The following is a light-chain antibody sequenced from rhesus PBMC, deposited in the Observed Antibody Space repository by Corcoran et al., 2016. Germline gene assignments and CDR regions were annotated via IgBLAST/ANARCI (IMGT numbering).Light chain of an antibody. CDR1: QSLLYSSNNKNF. J-gene: IGKJ1*01. CDR2: WAS. CDR3: QQYDTSPWT. V-gene: IGKV4-1*01. Sequence: DIVMTQSPNSLAVSLGERVTINCKSSQSLLYSSNNKNFLAWYQPKPGQAPKLPIYWASTRETRGPNRVSGSGSGTDFTLTIRGLKAEDVAVYYCQQYDTSPWTFGQGTKVEIK.